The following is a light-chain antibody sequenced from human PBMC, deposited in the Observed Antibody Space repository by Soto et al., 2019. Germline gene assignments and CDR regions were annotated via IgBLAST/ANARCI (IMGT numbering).Light chain of an antibody. CDR3: QQRIHWPPFT. CDR2: GAS. Sequence: ETVLTQSPATLSLSPGERATLSCRASQSVGTYLAWYQHRPGQAPRLLIYGASNRATGIPARFSGSGSGTDFTLTISSLEPEDFAVYYCQQRIHWPPFTFGPGTKVDLK. V-gene: IGKV3-11*01. CDR1: QSVGTY. J-gene: IGKJ3*01.